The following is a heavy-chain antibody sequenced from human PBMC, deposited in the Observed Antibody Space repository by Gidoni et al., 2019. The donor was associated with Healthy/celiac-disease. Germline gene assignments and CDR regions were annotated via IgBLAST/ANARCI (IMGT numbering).Heavy chain of an antibody. V-gene: IGHV3-23*01. CDR2: ISGSGGST. D-gene: IGHD3-3*01. CDR1: GFPFSSYA. J-gene: IGHJ3*02. CDR3: AKDRREDVLRFLEWLLSAFDI. Sequence: EVQLLESGGGLVQPGGSLRLSCAASGFPFSSYAMRWVRQAPGKGPEWVSAISGSGGSTEYADSGKGRFTISRDNSKNTLYLQMNSLRAEDTAVYYCAKDRREDVLRFLEWLLSAFDIWGQGTMVTVSS.